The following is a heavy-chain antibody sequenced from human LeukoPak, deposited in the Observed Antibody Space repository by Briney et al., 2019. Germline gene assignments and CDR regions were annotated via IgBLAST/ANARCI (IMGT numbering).Heavy chain of an antibody. J-gene: IGHJ4*02. V-gene: IGHV1-18*01. CDR3: ARGHGSGDILTGYYL. D-gene: IGHD3-9*01. Sequence: ASVKVSCKASGYTFTSYGISWVRQAPGQGLEWMGWISAYNGSTNYAQKLQGRVTMTTDTSTSTAYMELRSLRSDDTAVYYCARGHGSGDILTGYYLWGQGTLVTVSS. CDR1: GYTFTSYG. CDR2: ISAYNGST.